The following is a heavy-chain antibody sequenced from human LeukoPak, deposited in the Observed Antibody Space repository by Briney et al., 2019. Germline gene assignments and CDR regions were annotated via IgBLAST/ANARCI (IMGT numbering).Heavy chain of an antibody. CDR2: INQDGSG. D-gene: IGHD3-22*01. Sequence: GGSLRLSCAASGFTFSSYWMSWVRQAPGKGLEWVANINQDGSGEHVDSVKGRFTISRDNAKNSLYLQMNSLTAEDTAVYYCARDPYDSTAYGAFDIWGQGTMVTVSS. CDR3: ARDPYDSTAYGAFDI. V-gene: IGHV3-7*01. J-gene: IGHJ3*02. CDR1: GFTFSSYW.